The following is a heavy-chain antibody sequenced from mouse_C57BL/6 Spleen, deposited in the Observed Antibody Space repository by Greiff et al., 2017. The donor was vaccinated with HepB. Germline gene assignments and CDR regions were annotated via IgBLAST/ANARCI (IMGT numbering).Heavy chain of an antibody. V-gene: IGHV1-15*01. D-gene: IGHD2-5*01. CDR1: GYTFTDYE. CDR2: IDPETGGT. J-gene: IGHJ3*01. Sequence: LQQSGAELVRPGASVTLSCKASGYTFTDYEMHWVKQTPVHGLEWIGAIDPETGGTAYNQKFKGKAILTADKSSSTAYMELRSLTSEDSAVYYCTRDRDSNYVFAYWGQGTLVTVSA. CDR3: TRDRDSNYVFAY.